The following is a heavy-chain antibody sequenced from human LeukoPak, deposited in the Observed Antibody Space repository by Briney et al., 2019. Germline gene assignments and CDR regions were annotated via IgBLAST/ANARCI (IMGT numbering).Heavy chain of an antibody. V-gene: IGHV3-30-3*01. D-gene: IGHD3-10*01. CDR1: GFTFSGYA. J-gene: IGHJ4*02. CDR3: VEGIFDY. Sequence: QPGRSLRLSCAASGFTFSGYAMHWVRQAPGKGLEWVAVISYDGSNKYYADSVKGRFTISRDNSKTTLYLQMSSLRVEDTAVYYCVEGIFDYWGQGTLVTVSS. CDR2: ISYDGSNK.